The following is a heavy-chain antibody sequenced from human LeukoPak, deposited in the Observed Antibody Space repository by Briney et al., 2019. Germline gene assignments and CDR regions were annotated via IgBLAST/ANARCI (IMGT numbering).Heavy chain of an antibody. CDR1: GGTFSSYA. V-gene: IGHV1-69*04. CDR3: ARDLEDVYDSSSGDY. D-gene: IGHD3-22*01. Sequence: ASVKVSCKASGGTFSSYAISWVRQAPGQGLEWMGRIIPILGIANYAQKFQGRVTITADKSTSTAYMELSSLRSEDTAVYYCARDLEDVYDSSSGDYWGQGTLVTVSS. J-gene: IGHJ4*02. CDR2: IIPILGIA.